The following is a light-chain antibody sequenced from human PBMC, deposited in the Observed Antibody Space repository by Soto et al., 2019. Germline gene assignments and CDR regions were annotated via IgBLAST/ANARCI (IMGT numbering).Light chain of an antibody. J-gene: IGKJ1*01. CDR3: MQALQTPGT. CDR1: QSLLHSDGYKY. CDR2: LGS. V-gene: IGKV2-28*01. Sequence: DIVMTQSPLSLPVTPGEPASISCRSSQSLLHSDGYKYLDWYLQKPGQSPQLLIYLGSNRASGVPDRFRGSGSGTDFTLQISRVEAEDVGVYYCMQALQTPGTFGQGTKVEIK.